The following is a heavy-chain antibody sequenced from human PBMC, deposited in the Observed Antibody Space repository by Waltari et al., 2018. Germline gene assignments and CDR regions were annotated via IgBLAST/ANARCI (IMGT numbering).Heavy chain of an antibody. J-gene: IGHJ4*02. D-gene: IGHD1-1*01. CDR3: AQQRVRYYFDY. V-gene: IGHV1-2*02. CDR2: INPNSGGT. CDR1: GYTFTGYY. Sequence: QVQLVQSGAEVKKPGASVKVSCKASGYTFTGYYMHWVRQAPGQGLEWMGWINPNSGGTNYAQKCQGRFTMTRETSISTAYMELSRLRSDDTAVYYCAQQRVRYYFDYWGQGTLVTVSS.